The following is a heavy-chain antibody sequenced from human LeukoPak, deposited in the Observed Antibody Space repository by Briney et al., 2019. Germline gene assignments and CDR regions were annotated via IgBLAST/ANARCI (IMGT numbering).Heavy chain of an antibody. CDR2: IIPTFGTA. Sequence: GSSVKVSCKASGGTFSSYAISWVRQAPGQGLEWMGGIIPTFGTANYAQKFQGRVTITTDESTSTAYMELSSLRSEDTAVYYCAREGYYYDSSGSRYFDYWGQGALVTVYS. CDR3: AREGYYYDSSGSRYFDY. V-gene: IGHV1-69*05. CDR1: GGTFSSYA. D-gene: IGHD3-22*01. J-gene: IGHJ4*02.